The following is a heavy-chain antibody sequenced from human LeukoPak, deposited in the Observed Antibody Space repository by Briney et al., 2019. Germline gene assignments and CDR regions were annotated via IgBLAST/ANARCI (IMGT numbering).Heavy chain of an antibody. CDR2: ISSSSSYI. J-gene: IGHJ4*02. CDR3: VRRDGDPDY. V-gene: IGHV3-21*04. CDR1: GFTFSSYS. Sequence: GGSLRLSCAASGFTFSSYSVNWVRQAPGEGLEWVSSISSSSSYIYYADSVKGRFTISRDNSKKMVYLQMRSLRVEDTAVYYCVRRDGDPDYWGQGILVSVSS. D-gene: IGHD4-17*01.